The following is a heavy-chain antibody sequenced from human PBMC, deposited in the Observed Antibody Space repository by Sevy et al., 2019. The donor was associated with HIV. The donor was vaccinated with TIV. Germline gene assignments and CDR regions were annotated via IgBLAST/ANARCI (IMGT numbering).Heavy chain of an antibody. CDR1: GFSLSDYA. J-gene: IGHJ6*02. D-gene: IGHD6-13*01. V-gene: IGHV3-66*01. CDR2: IYSGGST. Sequence: GGSLRLSCVASGFSLSDYAMHWVRQAPGKGLEWVSVIYSGGSTYYADSVKGRFTISRDNSKNTLFLQMNTLRAEDTAVYYCARGEIVAAGMFYQYYGMDVWGQGTTVTVSS. CDR3: ARGEIVAAGMFYQYYGMDV.